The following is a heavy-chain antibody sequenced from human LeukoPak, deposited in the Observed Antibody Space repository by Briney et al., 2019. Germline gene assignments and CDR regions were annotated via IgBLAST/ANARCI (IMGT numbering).Heavy chain of an antibody. D-gene: IGHD3-22*01. Sequence: GASVKVSCKASGYTFTSYGISWVRQAPGQGLEWMGWISAYNGNTNYAQKLQGRVTMTTDTSTSTAYMELRSLRSDDTAVYYCARVDYYDSSYASDIWGQGTMVTVSS. J-gene: IGHJ3*02. CDR2: ISAYNGNT. CDR3: ARVDYYDSSYASDI. CDR1: GYTFTSYG. V-gene: IGHV1-18*01.